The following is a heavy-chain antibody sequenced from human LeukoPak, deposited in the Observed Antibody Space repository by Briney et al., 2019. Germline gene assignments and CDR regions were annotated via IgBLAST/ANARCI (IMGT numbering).Heavy chain of an antibody. D-gene: IGHD7-27*01. CDR2: ISSSSSYI. Sequence: PGGSLRLSCAASGFTFSSYSMNWVRQAPGKGLEWVSSISSSSSYIYYADSVKGRFTISRDNAKDSLYLQMNSLRAEDTAVYYCASDETLGQGPNWGQGTLVTVSS. CDR1: GFTFSSYS. V-gene: IGHV3-21*01. J-gene: IGHJ4*02. CDR3: ASDETLGQGPN.